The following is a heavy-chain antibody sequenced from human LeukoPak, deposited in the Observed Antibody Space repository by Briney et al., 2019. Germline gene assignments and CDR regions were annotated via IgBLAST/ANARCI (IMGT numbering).Heavy chain of an antibody. D-gene: IGHD4-11*01. Sequence: ASQKSSCKTLGYTFTAYYMHWVRHTPGQGLEWMGWINPDSGGTNDAQKFKGRVTRTRDTSISTAYMELSRLRSDDTAVYYCARVPQGNSWPYDFDYWGQGTLVTVSS. CDR1: GYTFTAYY. CDR3: ARVPQGNSWPYDFDY. V-gene: IGHV1-2*02. CDR2: INPDSGGT. J-gene: IGHJ4*02.